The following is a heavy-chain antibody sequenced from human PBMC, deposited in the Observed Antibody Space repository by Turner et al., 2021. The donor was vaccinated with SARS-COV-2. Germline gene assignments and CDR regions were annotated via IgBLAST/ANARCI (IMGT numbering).Heavy chain of an antibody. D-gene: IGHD3-3*01. Sequence: QVQLQESGPGLVKPSETLSLTCTVSGGSISSFYWSWIRQPAGKGLEWIGRIYTSGSTNYNPSLKSRVTISVDTSKNQFSLKLSSVTAADTAVYYCARNRYDFWSGYYYSWFDPWGQGTLVTVSS. CDR2: IYTSGST. CDR1: GGSISSFY. V-gene: IGHV4-4*07. J-gene: IGHJ5*02. CDR3: ARNRYDFWSGYYYSWFDP.